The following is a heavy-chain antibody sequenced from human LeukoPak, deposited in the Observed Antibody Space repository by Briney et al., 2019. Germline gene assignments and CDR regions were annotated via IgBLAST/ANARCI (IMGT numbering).Heavy chain of an antibody. V-gene: IGHV3-21*01. CDR1: AFSFISYS. CDR2: ISSSSSYI. J-gene: IGHJ3*02. D-gene: IGHD6-13*01. CDR3: VKDGSSNWYDGLDI. Sequence: PAGALLLSSGASAFSFISYSMNWVRQAPGKGLEWVSSISSSSSYIYYADSVKGRFTISRDNPRNTVYLQINSLRAEDAAIYYCVKDGSSNWYDGLDIWGQGTWVTVSS.